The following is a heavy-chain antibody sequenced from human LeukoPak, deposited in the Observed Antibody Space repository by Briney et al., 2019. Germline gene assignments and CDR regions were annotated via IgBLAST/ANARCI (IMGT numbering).Heavy chain of an antibody. D-gene: IGHD3-10*01. CDR2: IYHSGST. Sequence: PSETLSLTCAVSGYSISSGYYWDWIRQPPGKGLEWIGSIYHSGSTYYNPSLKSRVTISVDTSKNQFSLKLSSVTAADTAVYYCARTRSRSGTLYYWGQGTLVTVSS. J-gene: IGHJ4*02. CDR3: ARTRSRSGTLYY. V-gene: IGHV4-38-2*01. CDR1: GYSISSGYY.